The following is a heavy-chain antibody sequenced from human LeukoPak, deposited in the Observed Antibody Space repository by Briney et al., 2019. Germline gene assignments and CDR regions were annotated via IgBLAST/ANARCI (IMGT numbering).Heavy chain of an antibody. CDR3: ARHVYSIAAAGPADYYYYYMDV. Sequence: GESLKISCKGSGYSFTSYWIGWVRQMPGKGPEWMGIIYPGDSDTRYSPSFQGQVTISADKSISTAYLQWSSLKASDTAMYYCARHVYSIAAAGPADYYYYYMDVWGKGTTVTVSS. CDR2: IYPGDSDT. CDR1: GYSFTSYW. D-gene: IGHD6-13*01. V-gene: IGHV5-51*01. J-gene: IGHJ6*03.